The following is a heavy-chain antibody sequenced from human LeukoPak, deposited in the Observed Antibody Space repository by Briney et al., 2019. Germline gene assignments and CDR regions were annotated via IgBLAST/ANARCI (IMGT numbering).Heavy chain of an antibody. J-gene: IGHJ6*03. CDR3: ARGQRAYVEWSNYMDV. CDR2: ISYDGSNK. Sequence: GGSLRLSCAASGFTFSSYAMHWVRQAPGKGLEWVALISYDGSNKYYADSVKGRFTISRDNSKNTLYLQMNSLRTEDTAVYYCARGQRAYVEWSNYMDVWGKGTTVIVSS. CDR1: GFTFSSYA. V-gene: IGHV3-30*04. D-gene: IGHD3-3*01.